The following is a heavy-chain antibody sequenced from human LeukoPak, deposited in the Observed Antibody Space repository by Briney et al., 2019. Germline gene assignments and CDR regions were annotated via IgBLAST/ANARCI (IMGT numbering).Heavy chain of an antibody. CDR3: ARGGGRRGLYQFDC. J-gene: IGHJ4*02. CDR1: GDSISSYF. V-gene: IGHV4-4*07. D-gene: IGHD2-15*01. CDR2: IYTSGNA. Sequence: SETLSLTCTVSGDSISSYFWSWIRQPAGKGLEWIGRIYTSGNANYNPSLKSRVTMSVDTSKNQFSLKLNSVTAADTAVYYCARGGGRRGLYQFDCWGQGTLVTVSS.